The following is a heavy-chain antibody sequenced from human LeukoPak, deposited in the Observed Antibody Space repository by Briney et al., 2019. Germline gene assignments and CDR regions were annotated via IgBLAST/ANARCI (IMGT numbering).Heavy chain of an antibody. CDR2: ITYSGGT. V-gene: IGHV4-59*01. Sequence: SETLSLTCTVSGGSISRYDWSWIRQPPGKTLEWIAYITYSGGTNYNPSLKSRVTISIDTSKNQFSLRLSSVTAADTAIYYCARDAFRYTYWGQGTLVTVSS. CDR3: ARDAFRYTY. J-gene: IGHJ4*02. CDR1: GGSISRYD. D-gene: IGHD2-2*02.